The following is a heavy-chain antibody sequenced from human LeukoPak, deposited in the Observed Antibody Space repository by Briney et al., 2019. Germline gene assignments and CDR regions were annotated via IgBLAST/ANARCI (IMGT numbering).Heavy chain of an antibody. CDR3: AKGYGSGSSRYYFDY. CDR1: GFTFSSYA. J-gene: IGHJ4*02. Sequence: GGSLRLSCAASGFTFSSYAMSWVRQAPGKGLEWVSTISGSGGSTYYADSVKGRFTISRDNSKNTLNLQMNSLRAEDTAVYYCAKGYGSGSSRYYFDYWGQGTLVTVSS. V-gene: IGHV3-23*01. D-gene: IGHD3-10*01. CDR2: ISGSGGST.